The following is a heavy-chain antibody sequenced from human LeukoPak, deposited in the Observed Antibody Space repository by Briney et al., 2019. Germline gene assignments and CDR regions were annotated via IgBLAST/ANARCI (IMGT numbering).Heavy chain of an antibody. CDR3: TRAGGYDNFLDY. Sequence: GESLKISCTTFGFTFGEYGFNWVRQAPGRGLEWVGFIRSKVHDSTPQYAASVKGRFTISRDDSKDIAYLQMNSLKTEDTAVYYCTRAGGYDNFLDYWGQGTPVTVSS. CDR2: IRSKVHDSTP. CDR1: GFTFGEYG. J-gene: IGHJ4*02. D-gene: IGHD5-12*01. V-gene: IGHV3-49*04.